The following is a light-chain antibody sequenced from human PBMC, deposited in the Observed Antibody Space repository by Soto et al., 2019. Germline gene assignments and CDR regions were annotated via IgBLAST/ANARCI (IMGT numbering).Light chain of an antibody. CDR1: QTVSTW. CDR2: RAS. V-gene: IGKV1-5*03. Sequence: DIQMNQSPSTLSASVGDIITITCRASQTVSTWLAWYQQKPGKAPKLLIYRASSLESGVPSRFSGSGSGTEFTLTISSLQPDDFATYYCQQYHTYWTFGQGTKVEIK. J-gene: IGKJ1*01. CDR3: QQYHTYWT.